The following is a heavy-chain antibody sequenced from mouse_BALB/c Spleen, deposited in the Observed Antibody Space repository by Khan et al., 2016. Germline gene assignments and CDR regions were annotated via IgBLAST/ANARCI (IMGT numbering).Heavy chain of an antibody. Sequence: EVKLEESGGGLVQPGGSMKLSCVASGFTFSNYWMNWVRQSPEKGLEWVAEIRLKSHNYATHYAVSVKGTFTISRDDSRTSVYLQKNNLRAEDTGVYYCSWHITAGYTIDYWGQGTSVTVSS. CDR2: IRLKSHNYAT. CDR1: GFTFSNYW. CDR3: SWHITAGYTIDY. D-gene: IGHD1-1*01. J-gene: IGHJ4*01. V-gene: IGHV6-6*02.